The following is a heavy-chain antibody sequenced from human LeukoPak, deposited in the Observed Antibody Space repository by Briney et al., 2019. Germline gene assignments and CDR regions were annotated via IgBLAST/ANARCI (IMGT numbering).Heavy chain of an antibody. Sequence: GGSLRLSCATSGFAFSRTWMTWVRQAPGKGLEWVGRIKSKADGETTDFAAPVKGRFAISRDDSKNTLYLQMNSLRAEDTAVYYCAKEGRLRDIVVVPAAISYYYMDVWGKGTTVTVSS. CDR1: GFAFSRTW. CDR2: IKSKADGETT. V-gene: IGHV3-15*01. D-gene: IGHD2-2*01. CDR3: AKEGRLRDIVVVPAAISYYYMDV. J-gene: IGHJ6*03.